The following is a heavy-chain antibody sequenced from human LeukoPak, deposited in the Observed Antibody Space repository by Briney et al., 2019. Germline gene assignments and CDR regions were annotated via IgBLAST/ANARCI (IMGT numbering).Heavy chain of an antibody. CDR1: GGSISSGDYY. Sequence: PSQTLSLTCTVSGGSISSGDYYWSWIRQPPGKGLEWFGYIYYSGSTYYNPSLKSRVTISVDTSKNQFSLKLSSVTAADTAVYYCARSDGYCSSTSCYADAFDIWGQGTMVTVSS. CDR2: IYYSGST. CDR3: ARSDGYCSSTSCYADAFDI. V-gene: IGHV4-30-4*01. J-gene: IGHJ3*02. D-gene: IGHD2-2*01.